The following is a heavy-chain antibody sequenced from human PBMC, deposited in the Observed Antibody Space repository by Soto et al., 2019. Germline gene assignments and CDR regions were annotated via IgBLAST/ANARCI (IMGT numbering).Heavy chain of an antibody. D-gene: IGHD6-6*01. CDR3: ARSYSSSSGKGWFDP. CDR2: IYYSGST. CDR1: GGSISSSSYY. Sequence: PSETLSLTCTVSGGSISSSSYYWGWIRQPPGKGLEWIGSIYYSGSTYYNPSLKSRVTISVDTSKNQFSLKLSSVTAADTAVYYCARSYSSSSGKGWFDPWGQGTLVTVS. V-gene: IGHV4-39*01. J-gene: IGHJ5*02.